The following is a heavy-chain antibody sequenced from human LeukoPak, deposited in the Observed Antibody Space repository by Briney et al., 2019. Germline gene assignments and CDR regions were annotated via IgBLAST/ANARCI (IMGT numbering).Heavy chain of an antibody. CDR2: ISGSGGIT. V-gene: IGHV3-23*01. J-gene: IGHJ4*02. D-gene: IGHD6-19*01. CDR1: GFTFSNYA. Sequence: PGGSLRLSCAASGFTFSNYAMSWVRQAPGKGLEWVSAISGSGGITYYADSVKGRFTISRDNSKNTLYLQMNSLRAEDTAVYYCAKEPISSGWWGGLYYFDFWGQGTLVTVSS. CDR3: AKEPISSGWWGGLYYFDF.